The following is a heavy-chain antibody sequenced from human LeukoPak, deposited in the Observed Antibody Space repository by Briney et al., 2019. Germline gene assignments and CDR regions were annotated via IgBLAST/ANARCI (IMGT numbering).Heavy chain of an antibody. D-gene: IGHD1-1*01. CDR2: ISSGGST. CDR1: GFTVRINH. V-gene: IGHV3-53*01. CDR3: AREFGATTSNYFDY. J-gene: IGHJ4*02. Sequence: PGGSLRLSCAASGFTVRINHMSWVRQAPGKGLEWVSVISSGGSTYYADSVKGRFTISRDNSENTLFLQMNGLRAEDTAVYYCAREFGATTSNYFDYWGQGTLVTVSS.